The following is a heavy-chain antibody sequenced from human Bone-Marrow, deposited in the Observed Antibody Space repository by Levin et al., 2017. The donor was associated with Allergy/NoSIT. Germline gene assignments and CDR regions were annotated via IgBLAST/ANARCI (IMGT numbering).Heavy chain of an antibody. V-gene: IGHV1-18*01. Sequence: ASVKVSCKTSGDTFGTSGFSWVRQAPGQGLELLGWISAHSGDTDYAERFKGRVALTINTSTNSAYMELKDLRPDDTAIYYCARDPFYGTNNWFDPWGQGTLVTVSS. J-gene: IGHJ5*02. CDR1: GDTFGTSG. CDR2: ISAHSGDT. CDR3: ARDPFYGTNNWFDP. D-gene: IGHD2-8*01.